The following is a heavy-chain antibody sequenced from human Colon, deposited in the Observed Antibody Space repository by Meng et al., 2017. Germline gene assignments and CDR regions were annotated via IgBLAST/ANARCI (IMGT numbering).Heavy chain of an antibody. CDR2: IYYSGTT. V-gene: IGHV4-39*01. CDR1: GGSISSSSYY. J-gene: IGHJ2*01. D-gene: IGHD3-3*01. CDR3: ARHLSIFGVVFIGWYFDL. Sequence: QLQLQESGSGLVKPSQNLSLNCPVSGGSISSSSYYRGWIRQPPGQGLEWFGTIYYSGTTYYNPSLKSRVTISVDTSKNQFSLKLSSVTAADTAVYYCARHLSIFGVVFIGWYFDLWGRGTLVTVSS.